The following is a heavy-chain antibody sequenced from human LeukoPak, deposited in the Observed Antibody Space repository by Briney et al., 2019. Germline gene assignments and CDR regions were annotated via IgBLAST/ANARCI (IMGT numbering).Heavy chain of an antibody. CDR3: ARGGRGYYDSSGYLAY. J-gene: IGHJ4*02. V-gene: IGHV1-18*01. D-gene: IGHD3-22*01. Sequence: ASVKVSCKASGYTFTSYGISWVRQAPGQGLEWMGWISAYNGNTNYAQKLQGRVTMTTDTSTSTAYVELRSLRSDDTAVYYCARGGRGYYDSSGYLAYWGQGTLVTVSS. CDR2: ISAYNGNT. CDR1: GYTFTSYG.